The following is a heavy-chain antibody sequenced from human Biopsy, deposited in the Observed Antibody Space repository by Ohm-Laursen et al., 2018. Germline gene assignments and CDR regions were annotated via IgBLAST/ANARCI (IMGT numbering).Heavy chain of an antibody. CDR1: GDSFSKYY. J-gene: IGHJ6*02. V-gene: IGHV1-46*01. D-gene: IGHD3-9*01. Sequence: DSVKVSCKAFGDSFSKYYINWVRQAPGQGLEWMGFINPTGGTTSYAEKFQGRVTLTRDTSTGTVYLELNSLIYEDTALYYCARDETGSSVFGPYYYGMDVWGQGTTVTVSS. CDR2: INPTGGTT. CDR3: ARDETGSSVFGPYYYGMDV.